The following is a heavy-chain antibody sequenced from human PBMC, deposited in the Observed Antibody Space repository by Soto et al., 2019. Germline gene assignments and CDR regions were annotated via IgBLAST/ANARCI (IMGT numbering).Heavy chain of an antibody. CDR1: GFSFSVYG. V-gene: IGHV3-33*01. CDR2: IWYDASKQ. D-gene: IGHD2-15*01. J-gene: IGHJ4*02. Sequence: PGGSLRLSCETSGFSFSVYGMHWVRQAPGKGLEWVAVIWYDASKQFYAASVEGRFTISRDNSKAILYLQMNSLRAEDTAVYYCAAWAEGATEVHWGQGTLLTAPQ. CDR3: AAWAEGATEVH.